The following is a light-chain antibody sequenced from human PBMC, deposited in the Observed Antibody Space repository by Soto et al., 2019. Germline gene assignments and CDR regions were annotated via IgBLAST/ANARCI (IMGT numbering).Light chain of an antibody. CDR1: SSDVGGYNY. Sequence: QSVLTQPASVSGSPGQSITISCTGTSSDVGGYNYVSWYQQHPGKAPKLMIYDVSNRPSGISNRFSGSKSGNPASLTISGLQAEDEADYYCSSYRSSSTYVVFGGGTKLTVL. CDR2: DVS. CDR3: SSYRSSSTYVV. V-gene: IGLV2-14*01. J-gene: IGLJ2*01.